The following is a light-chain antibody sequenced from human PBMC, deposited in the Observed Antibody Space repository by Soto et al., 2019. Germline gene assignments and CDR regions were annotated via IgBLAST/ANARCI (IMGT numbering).Light chain of an antibody. J-gene: IGLJ2*01. V-gene: IGLV4-69*01. CDR2: LNSDGSH. CDR3: QTWGTVI. Sequence: QSVLTQSPSASASLGASVNLTCTLSSGHTNYAIAWHQQQPEKGPRYLMKLNSDGSHTKGDGIPDRFSGSSSGAERYLTISSLQSEDEADYYCQTWGTVIFGGGTKVTVL. CDR1: SGHTNYA.